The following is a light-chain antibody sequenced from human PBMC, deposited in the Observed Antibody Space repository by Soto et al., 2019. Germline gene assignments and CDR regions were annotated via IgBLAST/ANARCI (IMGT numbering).Light chain of an antibody. CDR1: QRIRRNY. Sequence: LWTQSAFTRSLSPGERTALSCRASQRIRRNYLGWYQQKPGQAPRLLIYAASSRATGIPDRFSGSGSGKELTTTISRMEPEDFEVYYCTDYGSSTQKFGQGKKVDIK. V-gene: IGKV3-20*01. CDR2: AAS. J-gene: IGKJ1*01. CDR3: TDYGSSTQK.